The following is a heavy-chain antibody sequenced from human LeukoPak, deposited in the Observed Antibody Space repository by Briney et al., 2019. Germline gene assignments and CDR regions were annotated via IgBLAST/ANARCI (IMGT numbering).Heavy chain of an antibody. V-gene: IGHV3-30*04. CDR3: ARERRRDGYNYKDY. CDR1: GFTFSAYG. CDR2: ISYDGSYQ. J-gene: IGHJ4*02. D-gene: IGHD5-24*01. Sequence: GGSLRLSCAVSGFTFSAYGMHWVRQAPGKGLEWVADISYDGSYQAYADSVKGRFTVSRDSSKNTLYLQLNSLRPEDTGLYYCARERRRDGYNYKDYWGQGTQVSVSS.